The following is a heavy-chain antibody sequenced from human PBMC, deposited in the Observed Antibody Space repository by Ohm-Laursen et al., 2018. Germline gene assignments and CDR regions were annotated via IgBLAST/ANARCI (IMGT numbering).Heavy chain of an antibody. Sequence: SLRLSCAASGFTFSSYGMHWVRQAPGKGLEWVAVISYDGSNKYYADSVKGRFTISRDNSKNTLYLQMNSLRAEDTAVYYCAKDKWGLLSYYYYGMDVWGQGTTVTVSS. J-gene: IGHJ6*02. V-gene: IGHV3-30*18. D-gene: IGHD1-26*01. CDR3: AKDKWGLLSYYYYGMDV. CDR1: GFTFSSYG. CDR2: ISYDGSNK.